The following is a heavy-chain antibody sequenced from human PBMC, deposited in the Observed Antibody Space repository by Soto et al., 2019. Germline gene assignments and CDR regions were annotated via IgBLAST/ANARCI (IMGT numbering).Heavy chain of an antibody. V-gene: IGHV4-34*01. D-gene: IGHD1-1*01. Sequence: SETLSLTCGVYGGSLSGYQWNWIRQSPGQGLEWIGEINHSGTTKYNPSLKSRINLSVDTSKKQFSLKMFSVTAADTAIYYCARGWRFDPWGQGTQVTVSS. CDR1: GGSLSGYQ. CDR3: ARGWRFDP. CDR2: INHSGTT. J-gene: IGHJ5*02.